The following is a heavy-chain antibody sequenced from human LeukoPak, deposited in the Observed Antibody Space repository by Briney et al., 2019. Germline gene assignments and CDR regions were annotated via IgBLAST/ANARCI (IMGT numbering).Heavy chain of an antibody. CDR1: GGSISSYY. Sequence: SETLSLTCTVSGGSISSYYWSWIRQPPGKGLEWIGYIYYSGSTNYNPSLKSRVTISVDTSKNQFSLKLSSVTAADTAVYYCARDFGYYGSGSRNYYYYYGVDVWGKGTTVTVSS. D-gene: IGHD3-10*01. J-gene: IGHJ6*04. CDR2: IYYSGST. CDR3: ARDFGYYGSGSRNYYYYYGVDV. V-gene: IGHV4-59*01.